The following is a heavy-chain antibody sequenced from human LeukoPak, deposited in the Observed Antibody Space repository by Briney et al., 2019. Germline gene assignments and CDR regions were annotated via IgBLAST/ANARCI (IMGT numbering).Heavy chain of an antibody. CDR3: VSDGDYGEDAFDI. Sequence: PGGSLRLSCAASGFTFSSYGMSWVRQAPEKGLEWVSGISGSGGSTYYADSVKGRFTISRDNFKDTLYLQMNSLRAEDTAVYYCVSDGDYGEDAFDIWGQGTMVTVSS. CDR1: GFTFSSYG. J-gene: IGHJ3*02. V-gene: IGHV3-23*01. D-gene: IGHD4-17*01. CDR2: ISGSGGST.